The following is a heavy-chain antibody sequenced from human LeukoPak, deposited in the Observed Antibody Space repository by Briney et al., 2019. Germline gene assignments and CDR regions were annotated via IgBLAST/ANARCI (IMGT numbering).Heavy chain of an antibody. D-gene: IGHD4-17*01. CDR1: GFTFSSYS. CDR2: ISSSSSTI. V-gene: IGHV3-48*01. Sequence: GGSLRLSCAASGFTFSSYSMNWVRQAPGKGLEWVSYISSSSSTIYYADSVKGRFTISRDNSKNTLYLQMNSLRAEDTAVYYCARAPYGDYVGGYFDYWGQGTLVTVSS. J-gene: IGHJ4*02. CDR3: ARAPYGDYVGGYFDY.